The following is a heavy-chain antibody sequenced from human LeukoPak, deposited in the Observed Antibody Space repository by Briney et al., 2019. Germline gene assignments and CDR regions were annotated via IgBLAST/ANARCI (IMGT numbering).Heavy chain of an antibody. CDR3: AGHLQQLVFDY. D-gene: IGHD6-13*01. CDR1: GGSISSSSYY. J-gene: IGHJ4*02. CDR2: IYYSGST. Sequence: SETLSLTCTVSGGSISSSSYYWGWIRQPPGKGLEWIGSIYYSGSTYYNPSLKSRVTISVDTSKNQFSLKLSSVTAADTAVYYCAGHLQQLVFDYWGQGTLVTVSS. V-gene: IGHV4-39*01.